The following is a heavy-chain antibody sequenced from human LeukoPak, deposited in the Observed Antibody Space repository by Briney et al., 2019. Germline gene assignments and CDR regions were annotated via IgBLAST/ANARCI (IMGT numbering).Heavy chain of an antibody. V-gene: IGHV3-9*01. J-gene: IGHJ4*02. CDR2: ISWNSGSI. CDR1: GFTFDDYA. D-gene: IGHD3-10*01. CDR3: AKGMSYGSGSYFTYYFDY. Sequence: GGSLRLSCAASGFTFDDYAMHWFRQAPGKGLEWVSGISWNSGSIGYADSVKGRFTISRDNAKNSLYLQMNSLRAEDTALYYCAKGMSYGSGSYFTYYFDYWGQGTLVTVSS.